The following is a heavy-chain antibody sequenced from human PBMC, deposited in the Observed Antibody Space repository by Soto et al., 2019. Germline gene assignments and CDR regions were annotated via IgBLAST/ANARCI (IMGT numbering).Heavy chain of an antibody. CDR3: ARAWISDSSGYYEVGFYY. D-gene: IGHD3-22*01. V-gene: IGHV1-69*13. CDR2: IIPIFGTA. CDR1: GVTFSSYA. Sequence: SVKVSCKASGVTFSSYAISWVRQAPGQGLEWMGGIIPIFGTANYAQKFQGRVTITADESTSTAYMELSSLRSEDTAVYYCARAWISDSSGYYEVGFYYWGQGTLVTVSS. J-gene: IGHJ4*02.